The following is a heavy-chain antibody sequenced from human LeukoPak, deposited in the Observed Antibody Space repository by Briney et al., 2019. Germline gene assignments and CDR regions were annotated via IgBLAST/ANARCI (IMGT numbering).Heavy chain of an antibody. V-gene: IGHV4-34*01. J-gene: IGHJ3*02. D-gene: IGHD6-13*01. Sequence: SETLSLTCAVYGGSFSGYYWSWIRQPPGKGLEWIGEINHSGGTKYNPSLKSRVTISVDTSKNQFSLKLSSVTAADTAVYYCARLSAIAAAGTDAFDIWGQGTMVTVSS. CDR3: ARLSAIAAAGTDAFDI. CDR2: INHSGGT. CDR1: GGSFSGYY.